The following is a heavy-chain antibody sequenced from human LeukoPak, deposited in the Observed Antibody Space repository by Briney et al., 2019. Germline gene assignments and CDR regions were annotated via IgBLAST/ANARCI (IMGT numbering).Heavy chain of an antibody. CDR3: MRNLANTGSFDF. D-gene: IGHD3-10*01. CDR1: GYTFTSYD. V-gene: IGHV1-8*01. J-gene: IGHJ2*01. CDR2: MNPNNGNT. Sequence: ASVKVSCKAFGYTFTSYDINWVRQATGQGLEWLGWMNPNNGNTGYALRFQGRVTLTRDTSISTAYMELNSLTSEDTAVYYCMRNLANTGSFDFWGRGTLVTVSS.